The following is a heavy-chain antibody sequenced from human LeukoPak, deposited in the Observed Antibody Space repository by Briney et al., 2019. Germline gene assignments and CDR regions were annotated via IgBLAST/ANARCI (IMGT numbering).Heavy chain of an antibody. CDR2: ISSSGSTI. CDR1: GFTFSDYY. D-gene: IGHD6-13*01. J-gene: IGHJ4*02. Sequence: GGSLRLSCAASGFTFSDYYMSWIRQAPGKGLEWVSYISSSGSTIYYADSVKGRFTISRDNAKNSLYLQMNSLRAEDTAVYYCARVYGASIAAAGAFDYWGQGTLVTVSS. V-gene: IGHV3-11*01. CDR3: ARVYGASIAAAGAFDY.